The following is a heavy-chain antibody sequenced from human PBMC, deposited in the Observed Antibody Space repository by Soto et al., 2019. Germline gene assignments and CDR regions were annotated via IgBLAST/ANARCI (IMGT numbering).Heavy chain of an antibody. CDR2: ISGSGGST. D-gene: IGHD2-2*01. CDR3: AKTVVVVPAANNGLCFDY. J-gene: IGHJ4*02. Sequence: GGSLRLSCAASGFTFSSYAMSWVRQAPGKGLEWVSAISGSGGSTYYADSVKGRFTISRDNSKNTLYLQMNSLRAEDTAVYYCAKTVVVVPAANNGLCFDYWGQGTLVTVSS. V-gene: IGHV3-23*01. CDR1: GFTFSSYA.